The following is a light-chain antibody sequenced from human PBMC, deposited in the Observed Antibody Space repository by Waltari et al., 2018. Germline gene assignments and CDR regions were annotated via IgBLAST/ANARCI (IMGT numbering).Light chain of an antibody. V-gene: IGLV3-19*01. CDR1: SLRQSF. Sequence: SSELTQDPAASVALGQTVRITCQGDSLRQSFASWYQQKPGQAPVLVVFGVGNRPSGIPDRFSGSNSGNTAFLTITGAQADDEADYYCNSRDISGNHLVFGGGTKLTVL. J-gene: IGLJ2*01. CDR3: NSRDISGNHLV. CDR2: GVG.